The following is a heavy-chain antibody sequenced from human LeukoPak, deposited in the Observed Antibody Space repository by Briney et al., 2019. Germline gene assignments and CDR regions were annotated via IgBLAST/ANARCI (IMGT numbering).Heavy chain of an antibody. CDR1: GFNFRAYW. CDR2: ISGSGGST. CDR3: AKGVGATYMYYFDY. D-gene: IGHD1-26*01. J-gene: IGHJ4*02. V-gene: IGHV3-23*01. Sequence: GGSLRLSCTTSGFNFRAYWMGWVRQAPGKGLEWVSAISGSGGSTYYADSVKGRFTISRDNSKNTLYLQMNSLRAEDTAVYYCAKGVGATYMYYFDYWGQGTLVTVSS.